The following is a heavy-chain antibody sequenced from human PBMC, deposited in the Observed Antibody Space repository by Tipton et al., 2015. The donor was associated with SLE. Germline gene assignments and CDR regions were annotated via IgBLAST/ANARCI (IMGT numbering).Heavy chain of an antibody. V-gene: IGHV3-74*01. Sequence: LSLTCAASGITFSSYWMHWVRQPPGKGLVWVSRINSDASIISYADSVKGRFIISRDNAKNTLYLQMNSLRAEDTAVYYCAGDRLGLRFFDRWGQGTLVTVSS. CDR1: GITFSSYW. CDR2: INSDASII. J-gene: IGHJ4*02. D-gene: IGHD3-9*01. CDR3: AGDRLGLRFFDR.